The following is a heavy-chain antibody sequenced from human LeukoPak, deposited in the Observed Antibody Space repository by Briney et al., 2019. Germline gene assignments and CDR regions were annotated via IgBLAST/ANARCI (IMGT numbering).Heavy chain of an antibody. V-gene: IGHV4-59*12. Sequence: SETLSLTCTVSGGSISSYYWSWIRQPPGKGLEWIGYIYYSGSTNYNPSLKSRVTISVDTSKNQFSLKLSSVTAADTAVYYCARGVGRITMIVDTGGFVDYWGQGTLVTVSS. CDR2: IYYSGST. J-gene: IGHJ4*02. CDR3: ARGVGRITMIVDTGGFVDY. D-gene: IGHD3-22*01. CDR1: GGSISSYY.